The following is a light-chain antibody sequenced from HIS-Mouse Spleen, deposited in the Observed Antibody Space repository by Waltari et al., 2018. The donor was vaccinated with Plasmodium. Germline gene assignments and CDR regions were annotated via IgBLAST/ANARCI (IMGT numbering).Light chain of an antibody. CDR3: QQYNNWSFT. V-gene: IGKV3-15*01. J-gene: IGKJ3*01. CDR1: QSVSSN. CDR2: GAS. Sequence: EIVMTQSPATLSVSPGERATLSCRACQSVSSNLAWYHQKPGQAPRLLSYGASTRATGIPARFSGSGSGTEFTLTISSLQSEDFAVYYCQQYNNWSFTFGPGTKVDIK.